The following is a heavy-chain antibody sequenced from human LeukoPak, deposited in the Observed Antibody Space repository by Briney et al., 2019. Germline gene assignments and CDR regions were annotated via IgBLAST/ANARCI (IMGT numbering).Heavy chain of an antibody. CDR1: GFIFSSSA. V-gene: IGHV3-23*01. Sequence: GGSLRLSCSASGFIFSSSAMSGVRQAPGKGLEWGSGISGSGGSTYYAASVKGRFTISRDNSKNTLHLQMNSLRAEDTAVYYCAKTLGYCSTTRCYGYYYYGLDVWGQETTVTVSS. CDR2: ISGSGGST. D-gene: IGHD2-2*01. J-gene: IGHJ6*02. CDR3: AKTLGYCSTTRCYGYYYYGLDV.